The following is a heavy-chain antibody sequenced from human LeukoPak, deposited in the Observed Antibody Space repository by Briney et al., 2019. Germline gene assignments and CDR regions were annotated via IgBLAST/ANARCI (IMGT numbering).Heavy chain of an antibody. CDR1: GVTFSSYA. Sequence: GGSLRLFCAAAGVTFSSYAMRWVCRAPGKGVVWGSGISSSGGNTYYTDSVKGLFTICRDNSKNTLYLQMNSLRAEDTALYNWVKGRLGAIRDAFDIWGQGTMVTVSS. D-gene: IGHD1-26*01. CDR2: ISSSGGNT. V-gene: IGHV3-23*01. CDR3: VKGRLGAIRDAFDI. J-gene: IGHJ3*02.